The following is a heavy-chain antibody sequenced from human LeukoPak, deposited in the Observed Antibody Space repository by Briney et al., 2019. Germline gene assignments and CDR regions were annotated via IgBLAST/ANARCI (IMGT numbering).Heavy chain of an antibody. CDR1: GYPFTDYY. CDR3: ARDLPKTGYVGAFDI. J-gene: IGHJ3*02. Sequence: GGSVKVSFKASGYPFTDYYILWLRQAPGQGPEWMGWINPNSGGANYAQYFKGRVTMTRDTSISTAYMELNSLTSDDTAVYYCARDLPKTGYVGAFDICGQGTMVTVSS. D-gene: IGHD5-12*01. V-gene: IGHV1-2*02. CDR2: INPNSGGA.